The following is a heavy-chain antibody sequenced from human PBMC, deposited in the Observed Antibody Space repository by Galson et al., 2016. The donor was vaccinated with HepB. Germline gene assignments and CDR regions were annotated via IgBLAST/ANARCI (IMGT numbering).Heavy chain of an antibody. D-gene: IGHD3-22*01. J-gene: IGHJ4*02. CDR3: TTGSVDDIIPVVVTCAEGH. CDR1: GFTFSKAW. CDR2: IKSKTSGGTE. Sequence: SLRLSCAASGFTFSKAWMSWFRQAPGKGLEWVGRIKSKTSGGTEDYAAPVKGRFTIARDDSKNSLSLQMNSLKTEDTAVYYCTTGSVDDIIPVVVTCAEGHGGEGTLVTGSS. V-gene: IGHV3-15*01.